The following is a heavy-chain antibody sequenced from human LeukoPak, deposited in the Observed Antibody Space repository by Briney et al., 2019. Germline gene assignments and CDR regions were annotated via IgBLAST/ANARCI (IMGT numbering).Heavy chain of an antibody. D-gene: IGHD1-26*01. CDR2: ITSSSSYI. V-gene: IGHV3-21*06. CDR3: ARDPYSGNYGAYYYYYMDV. J-gene: IGHJ6*03. CDR1: GFTFTSYN. Sequence: GGSLRLSCAASGFTFTSYNMNWVRQAPGKGLEWVSSITSSSSYIYYADSVRGRFTISRDNAKNSLYLQMDSLRVEDTAVYYCARDPYSGNYGAYYYYYMDVWGKGTTVTVSS.